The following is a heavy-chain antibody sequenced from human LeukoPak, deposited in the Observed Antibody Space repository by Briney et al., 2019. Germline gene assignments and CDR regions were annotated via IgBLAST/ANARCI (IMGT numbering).Heavy chain of an antibody. D-gene: IGHD4-11*01. CDR1: GGSISSGDYY. V-gene: IGHV4-30-4*08. Sequence: PSETLSLTCTVSGGSISSGDYYWSWIRQPPGKGLEWIGYIYYSGSTYYNPSLKSRVTISVDTSKNQFSLKLSSVTAADTAVYYCARDPHYTEGDYWXQGXLVTVSS. J-gene: IGHJ4*02. CDR2: IYYSGST. CDR3: ARDPHYTEGDY.